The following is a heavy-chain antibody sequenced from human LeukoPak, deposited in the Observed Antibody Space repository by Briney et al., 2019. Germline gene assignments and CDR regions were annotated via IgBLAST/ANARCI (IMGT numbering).Heavy chain of an antibody. Sequence: SETLSLTCTVSGVSISSSNSYWGWIRQPPGKGLEWIGEINHSGSTNYNPSLKSRVTTSVDTSKNQFSLKLSSVTAADTAVYYCARLDNSYGYSLYYYYYMDVWGKGTTVTISS. D-gene: IGHD5-18*01. CDR1: GVSISSSNSY. CDR3: ARLDNSYGYSLYYYYYMDV. V-gene: IGHV4-39*01. J-gene: IGHJ6*03. CDR2: INHSGST.